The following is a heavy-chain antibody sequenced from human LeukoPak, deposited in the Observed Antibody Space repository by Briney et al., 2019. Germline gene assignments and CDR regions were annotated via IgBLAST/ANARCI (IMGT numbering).Heavy chain of an antibody. Sequence: GASVKVSCKASGYTFTGYYIHWVRQAPGQGLECMGGIIPIFGTANYAQKFQGRVTITADESTSTAYMELSSLRSEDTAVYYCARDKRSIRDDAFDIWGQGTMVTVSS. D-gene: IGHD6-6*01. V-gene: IGHV1-69*13. CDR3: ARDKRSIRDDAFDI. J-gene: IGHJ3*02. CDR2: IIPIFGTA. CDR1: GYTFTGYY.